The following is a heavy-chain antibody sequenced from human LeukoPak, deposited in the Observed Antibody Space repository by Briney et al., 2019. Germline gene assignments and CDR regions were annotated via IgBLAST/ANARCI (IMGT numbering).Heavy chain of an antibody. CDR2: IRGDGSVK. V-gene: IGHV3-7*01. J-gene: IGHJ3*02. D-gene: IGHD3-22*01. CDR3: SRDANYYDSSRHYFDAFDI. Sequence: GESLRLSCAASGFTFSKYWMTWVRQAPGKGLEWVANIRGDGSVKYLLDSVKGRFTISRDNVKNSLSLEMNNLRAEDTAVYYCSRDANYYDSSRHYFDAFDIWGQGTMVIVSS. CDR1: GFTFSKYW.